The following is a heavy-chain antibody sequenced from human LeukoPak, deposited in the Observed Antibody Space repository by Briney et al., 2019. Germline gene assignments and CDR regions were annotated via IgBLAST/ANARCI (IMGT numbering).Heavy chain of an antibody. CDR3: ARGYRWAAPCDS. J-gene: IGHJ4*02. CDR2: IYSGGST. CDR1: GFTVGSNY. V-gene: IGHV3-66*01. Sequence: GGSLRLSCAASGFTVGSNYMSWVRQAPGKGLEWVSIIYSGGSTYYADSVKGRFTISRDNSKNTLYLQMNSLRAEDTAVYYCARGYRWAAPCDSWGQGTLVTVSS. D-gene: IGHD3-16*02.